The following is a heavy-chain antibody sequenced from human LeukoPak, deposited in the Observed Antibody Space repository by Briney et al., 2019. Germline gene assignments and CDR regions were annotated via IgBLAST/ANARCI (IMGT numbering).Heavy chain of an antibody. D-gene: IGHD3-3*01. CDR1: GFTFSNAW. J-gene: IGHJ6*03. Sequence: GGSLRLSCAPSGFTFSNAWMSWGRQAPGKGRECVGRIKSKTAGATTDYAAPVKGRFTISRDDSKNTLYLQMNSLKTEDTAVYYCTTALYDFWSGYLYYYYYYYMDVWGKGTTVTVSS. CDR2: IKSKTAGATT. CDR3: TTALYDFWSGYLYYYYYYYMDV. V-gene: IGHV3-15*01.